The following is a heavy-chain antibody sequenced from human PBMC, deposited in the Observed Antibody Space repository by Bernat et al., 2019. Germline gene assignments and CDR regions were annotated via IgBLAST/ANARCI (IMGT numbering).Heavy chain of an antibody. CDR1: GFTFSNYA. D-gene: IGHD1-1*01. CDR3: AKGLGRNGIFYYDMDV. J-gene: IGHJ6*03. CDR2: IGGRGGST. V-gene: IGHV3-23*01. Sequence: EVQLLESGGVLVQPGGSLRLSCTASGFTFSNYAMLWVRQAPGKGLEWVSGIGGRGGSTYYADSVKGRFTISRDNGKNTLYLQMNSLRAEDTAVYYCAKGLGRNGIFYYDMDVWGKGTTVTVSS.